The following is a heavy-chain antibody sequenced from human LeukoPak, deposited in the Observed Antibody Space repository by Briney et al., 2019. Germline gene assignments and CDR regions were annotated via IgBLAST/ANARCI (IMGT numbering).Heavy chain of an antibody. CDR3: AKNSIVLMVYAKILDY. CDR2: ISGSGGST. CDR1: GFTFSSYA. D-gene: IGHD2-8*01. V-gene: IGHV3-23*01. J-gene: IGHJ4*02. Sequence: GGSLRLSCAASGFTFSSYAMSWVRQAPGKGLEWVSAISGSGGSTYYADSVKGRSTISRDNSKNTLYLQMNSLRAEDTAVYYCAKNSIVLMVYAKILDYWGQGTLVTVSS.